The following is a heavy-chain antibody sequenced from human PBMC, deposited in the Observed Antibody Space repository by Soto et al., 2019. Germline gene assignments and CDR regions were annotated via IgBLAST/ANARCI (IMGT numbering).Heavy chain of an antibody. V-gene: IGHV4-59*01. CDR1: GGSISSYY. D-gene: IGHD3-10*01. Sequence: PSETLSLTCTVSGGSISSYYWSWIRQPPGKGLEWIVYIYYSVSTNYNPSLKSRVTISVDTSKNQFSLKLSSVTAADTAVYYCASYGSGSYSGYYYYGMDVWGQGTTVTVSS. CDR2: IYYSVST. J-gene: IGHJ6*02. CDR3: ASYGSGSYSGYYYYGMDV.